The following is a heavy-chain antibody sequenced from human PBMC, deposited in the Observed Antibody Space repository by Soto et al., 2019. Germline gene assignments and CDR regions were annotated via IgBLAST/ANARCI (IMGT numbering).Heavy chain of an antibody. V-gene: IGHV4-34*01. J-gene: IGHJ6*02. CDR1: GGSISSYY. Sequence: PSETLSLTCTVSGGSISSYYWSWIRQPPGKGLEWLGEINHSGSTNYNPSLKSRVTISVDTSKNQFSLKLSSVTAADTAVYYCARSGVGEAAAGTGSNYYYYGMDVWGQGTTVTVSS. CDR2: INHSGST. CDR3: ARSGVGEAAAGTGSNYYYYGMDV. D-gene: IGHD6-13*01.